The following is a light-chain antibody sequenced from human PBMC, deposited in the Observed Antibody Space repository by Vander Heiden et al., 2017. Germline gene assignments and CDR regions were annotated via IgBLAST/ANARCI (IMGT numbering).Light chain of an antibody. J-gene: IGLJ3*02. Sequence: QSALTQPPSASASPGPPVTISCTGTSSDVGAYNYVSWYQQHPGKAPTLIIYDVTKRPSGVPDRFSGSKSGNTAFLTVSGLQAEDEADYYCSSHAGSSAVFGGGTTVTVL. CDR3: SSHAGSSAV. CDR1: SSDVGAYNY. V-gene: IGLV2-8*01. CDR2: DVT.